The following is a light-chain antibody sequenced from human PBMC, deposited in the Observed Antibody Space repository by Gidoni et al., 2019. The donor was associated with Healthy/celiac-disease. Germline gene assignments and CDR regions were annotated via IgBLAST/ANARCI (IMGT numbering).Light chain of an antibody. V-gene: IGLV2-14*03. J-gene: IGLJ2*01. Sequence: QSALTQPASVSGSPGQSITISCTVTSIDVGGYNYVSWYQNHPGKAPKLMIYDVSKRPSGVSNRFSGSKSGNTASLTISGLQAEDEADYYCSSYTSSSTLRVFGGGTKLTVL. CDR2: DVS. CDR3: SSYTSSSTLRV. CDR1: SIDVGGYNY.